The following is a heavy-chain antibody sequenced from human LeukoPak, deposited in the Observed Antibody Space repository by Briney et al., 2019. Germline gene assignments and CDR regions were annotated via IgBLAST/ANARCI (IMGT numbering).Heavy chain of an antibody. CDR3: ARGTDGAMVRGVIPGDYYYYMDV. J-gene: IGHJ6*03. CDR1: GYTFTGYY. D-gene: IGHD3-10*01. Sequence: ASVKVSCKASGYTFTGYYMHWVRQAPGQGLEWMGWINPNSGGTNYAQKFQGRVTMTRDTSISTAYMELSRLRSDDTAVYYCARGTDGAMVRGVIPGDYYYYMDVWGKGTTVTVSS. CDR2: INPNSGGT. V-gene: IGHV1-2*02.